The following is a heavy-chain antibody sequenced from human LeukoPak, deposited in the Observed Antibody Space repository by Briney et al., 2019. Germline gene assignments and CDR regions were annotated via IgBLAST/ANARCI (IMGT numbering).Heavy chain of an antibody. J-gene: IGHJ4*02. D-gene: IGHD5-12*01. CDR2: ISYDGSNK. Sequence: GGSLRLSCAASGFTFSSYAMHWVRQAPGKGLEWVAVISYDGSNKYYADSVKGRFTISRDNSKNTLYLQMNSLRAEDTAVYYCARDPHSGYLGNFDYWGQGTLVTVSS. CDR3: ARDPHSGYLGNFDY. CDR1: GFTFSSYA. V-gene: IGHV3-30-3*01.